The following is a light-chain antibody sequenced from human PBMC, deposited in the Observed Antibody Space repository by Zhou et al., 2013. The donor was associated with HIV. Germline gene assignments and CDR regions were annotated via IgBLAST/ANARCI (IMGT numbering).Light chain of an antibody. CDR3: QQYGSSPYY. CDR2: AAS. V-gene: IGKV3-20*01. J-gene: IGKJ2*01. CDR1: QSVSSSF. Sequence: EIVLTQSPGTLSLSPGERATLSCRASQSVSSSFLAWYQQKPGQAPRLLIYAASSRATGIPDRFSGSGSGTDFTLTISRLEPEDFAVYYCQQYGSSPYYFGQGTKVE.